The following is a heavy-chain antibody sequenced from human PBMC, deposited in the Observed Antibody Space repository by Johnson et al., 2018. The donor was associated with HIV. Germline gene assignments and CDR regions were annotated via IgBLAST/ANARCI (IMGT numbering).Heavy chain of an antibody. J-gene: IGHJ3*01. CDR2: IKQDGSDK. CDR3: ARDDTGYSSSFDAFDV. CDR1: GFTFSNYW. D-gene: IGHD6-13*01. Sequence: VQLVESGGGLVQPGGSLRLSCAASGFTFSNYWMTWVRQAPGKGLEWVANIKQDGSDKYYVDSMKGRFTISRDNAKNSLYLQMNSLRAEDTAVYYCARDDTGYSSSFDAFDVWGQGTMVTVSS. V-gene: IGHV3-7*05.